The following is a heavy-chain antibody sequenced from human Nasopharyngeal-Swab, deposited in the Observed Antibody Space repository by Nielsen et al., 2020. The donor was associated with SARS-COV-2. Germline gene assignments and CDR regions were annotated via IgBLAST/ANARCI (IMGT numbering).Heavy chain of an antibody. V-gene: IGHV3-23*01. CDR1: GFTFSSYA. J-gene: IGHJ6*02. D-gene: IGHD2-21*01. Sequence: GGSLRLSCAGSGFTFSSYAMSWVRQAPGKGLEWVSIISGSGDTTYYADSVNDRVTISRDNSKNTLYLQMNSLRVEDTAVYYCAKAPYLRGLDVWGQGTTVTVSS. CDR2: ISGSGDTT. CDR3: AKAPYLRGLDV.